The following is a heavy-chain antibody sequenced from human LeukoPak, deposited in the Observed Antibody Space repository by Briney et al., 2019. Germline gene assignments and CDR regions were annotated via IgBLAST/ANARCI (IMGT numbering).Heavy chain of an antibody. CDR3: ATLAESSSNTHGDY. Sequence: GGSLRLSCAASGFTFSSYGMHWVRQAPGKGLEWVAFIRYDGSNKYYADSVKGRFTISRDNSKNTLYLQMNSLRAEDTAVYYCATLAESSSNTHGDYWGQGTLVTVSS. CDR1: GFTFSSYG. V-gene: IGHV3-30*02. CDR2: IRYDGSNK. J-gene: IGHJ4*02. D-gene: IGHD6-6*01.